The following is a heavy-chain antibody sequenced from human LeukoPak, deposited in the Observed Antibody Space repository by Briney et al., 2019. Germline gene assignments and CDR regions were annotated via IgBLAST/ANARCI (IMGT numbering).Heavy chain of an antibody. D-gene: IGHD3-10*01. V-gene: IGHV3-30-3*01. Sequence: GGSLRLSCAASGFTFSSYAMHWVRQAPGKGLEWVAVISYDGSNKYYADSVKGRFTISRDNSKNTLYLQMNSLRAEDTAVYYCARDRVSTYGSDPLDYWGQGTLVTASS. CDR2: ISYDGSNK. CDR1: GFTFSSYA. CDR3: ARDRVSTYGSDPLDY. J-gene: IGHJ4*02.